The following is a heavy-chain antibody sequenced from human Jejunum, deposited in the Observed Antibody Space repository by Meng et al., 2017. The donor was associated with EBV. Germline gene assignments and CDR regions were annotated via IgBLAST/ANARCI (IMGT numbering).Heavy chain of an antibody. V-gene: IGHV4-4*02. CDR3: AKSNDYSLNS. J-gene: IGHJ4*02. CDR2: MHPGGST. Sequence: VQLEESGPGLVKSSGTLSLPGAVSGDSTISSHWWSWVRQPQGKGLEWIGEMHPGGSTNYNPSLKSRVTISVDNSKNQFSLKLTSVTAADTAVYYCAKSNDYSLNSWGQGTLVTVSS. CDR1: GDSTISSHW. D-gene: IGHD4-11*01.